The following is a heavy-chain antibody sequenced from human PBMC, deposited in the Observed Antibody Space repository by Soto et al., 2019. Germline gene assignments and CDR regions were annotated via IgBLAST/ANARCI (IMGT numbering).Heavy chain of an antibody. CDR3: AKDVLRFLEWLAFYGMDV. Sequence: GGSLRLSCAASGFTFSNYAMSWVRQAPGKGLVWVSAIDGSGDATYYPDSVKGRFTISRDNSKNTLYLQMNSLRAEDTAVYYCAKDVLRFLEWLAFYGMDVWGQGTTVTVSS. V-gene: IGHV3-23*01. J-gene: IGHJ6*02. CDR2: IDGSGDAT. D-gene: IGHD3-3*01. CDR1: GFTFSNYA.